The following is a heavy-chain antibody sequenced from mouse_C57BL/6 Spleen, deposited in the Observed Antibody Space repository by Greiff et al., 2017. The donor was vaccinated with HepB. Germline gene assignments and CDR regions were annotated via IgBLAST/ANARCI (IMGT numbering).Heavy chain of an antibody. J-gene: IGHJ4*01. D-gene: IGHD1-1*01. V-gene: IGHV1-4*01. CDR1: GYTFTSYT. CDR3: ARRATTVVATNAMDY. CDR2: INPSSGYT. Sequence: VHLVESGAELARPGASVKMSCKASGYTFTSYTMHWVKQRPGQGLEWIGYINPSSGYTKYNQKFKDKATLTADKSSSTAYMQLSSLTSEDSAVYYCARRATTVVATNAMDYWGQGTSVTVSS.